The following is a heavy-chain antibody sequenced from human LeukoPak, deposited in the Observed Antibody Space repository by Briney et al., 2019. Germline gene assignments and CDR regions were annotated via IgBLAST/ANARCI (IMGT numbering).Heavy chain of an antibody. Sequence: PGGSLRLSCAASGFTFSSYAMHWVRQAPGKGLEWVAVISYDGSNKYYADSVKGRFTISRDNSKNTLYLQMNSLRAEDTAVYYCARDGDDYGDYWGQGTLVTVSS. V-gene: IGHV3-30*01. J-gene: IGHJ4*02. CDR3: ARDGDDYGDY. CDR1: GFTFSSYA. D-gene: IGHD7-27*01. CDR2: ISYDGSNK.